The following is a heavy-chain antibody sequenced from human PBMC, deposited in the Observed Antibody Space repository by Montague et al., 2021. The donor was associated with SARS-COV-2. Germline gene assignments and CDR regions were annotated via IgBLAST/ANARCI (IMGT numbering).Heavy chain of an antibody. CDR1: GASIRASSW. CDR2: MFHSGSA. D-gene: IGHD3-10*01. Sequence: SETLSLTCTVSGASIRASSWWTWVRQSPGKGLEWIGEMFHSGSAHSHPSLRSRATISIDKSTDQFSLKLTSVTAADTAVYYCVGGGDAGSGRPDYWGQGTLVTVSS. CDR3: VGGGDAGSGRPDY. V-gene: IGHV4-4*02. J-gene: IGHJ4*02.